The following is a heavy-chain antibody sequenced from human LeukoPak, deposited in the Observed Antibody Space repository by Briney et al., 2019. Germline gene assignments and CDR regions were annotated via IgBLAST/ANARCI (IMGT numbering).Heavy chain of an antibody. CDR3: AKAALRATPLPVDS. CDR1: GFTFSSYG. CDR2: ISGSGGST. Sequence: PGGSLRLSCAASGFTFSSYGMSWVRQAPGTGLEWVSAISGSGGSTYYADSVKGRFTISRANSKNTMYLQMNSLRAEDTAVYYCAKAALRATPLPVDSWGQGTLVTVSS. V-gene: IGHV3-23*01. D-gene: IGHD4-17*01. J-gene: IGHJ4*02.